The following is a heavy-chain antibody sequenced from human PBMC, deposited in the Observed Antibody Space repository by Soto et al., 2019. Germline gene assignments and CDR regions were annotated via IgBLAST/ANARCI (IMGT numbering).Heavy chain of an antibody. CDR3: ASGSSRTNFDY. V-gene: IGHV4-4*07. CDR2: IYTSGST. J-gene: IGHJ4*02. CDR1: GGSISSYY. Sequence: SETLSLTCTVSGGSISSYYCSWIRQPAGKGLEWIGRIYTSGSTNYNPSLKSRVTMSVDTSKNQFSLKLSSVTAADTAVYYCASGSSRTNFDYWGQGTLVTVSS. D-gene: IGHD1-26*01.